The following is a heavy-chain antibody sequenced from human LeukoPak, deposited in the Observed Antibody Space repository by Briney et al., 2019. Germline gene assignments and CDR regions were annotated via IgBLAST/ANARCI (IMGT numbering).Heavy chain of an antibody. CDR2: IYHSGST. J-gene: IGHJ5*02. CDR3: ARDNSIAAGFDP. D-gene: IGHD6-13*01. CDR1: GDFITKSVW. V-gene: IGHV4-4*02. Sequence: SETLSLTCAVSGDFITKSVWWIWVRQTPGKGLEWIGDIYHSGSTNSNPSLKSRVTLSLDKSKNQFSLKLSSVTAADTAVYYCARDNSIAAGFDPWGQGTLVTVSS.